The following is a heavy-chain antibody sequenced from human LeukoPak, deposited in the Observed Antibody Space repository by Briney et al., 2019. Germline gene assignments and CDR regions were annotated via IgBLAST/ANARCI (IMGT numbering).Heavy chain of an antibody. J-gene: IGHJ4*02. CDR3: ARDRYGDYLRIYYFDY. CDR2: ISSSSSTI. D-gene: IGHD4-17*01. Sequence: PGGSLRLSCAASGFTFSSYSMNWVRQAPGKGLEWVSSISSSSSTIYYADSVKGRFTISRDNAKNSLYLQMNSLRAEDTAVYYCARDRYGDYLRIYYFDYWGQGTLVTVSS. V-gene: IGHV3-48*01. CDR1: GFTFSSYS.